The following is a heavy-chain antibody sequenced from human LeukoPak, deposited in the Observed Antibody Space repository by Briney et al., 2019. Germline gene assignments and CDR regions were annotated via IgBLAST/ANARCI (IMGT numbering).Heavy chain of an antibody. V-gene: IGHV4-34*01. CDR3: ARREATAVPDTVVVPAANWFDP. D-gene: IGHD2-2*01. CDR2: INHSRST. Sequence: SETLSLTCAVYGGSFSGYYWSWIRQPPGKGLEWIGEINHSRSTNYNPSLKSRVTISVDTSKNQFSLKLSSVTAADTTVYYCARREATAVPDTVVVPAANWFDPWGQGTLVTVSS. J-gene: IGHJ5*02. CDR1: GGSFSGYY.